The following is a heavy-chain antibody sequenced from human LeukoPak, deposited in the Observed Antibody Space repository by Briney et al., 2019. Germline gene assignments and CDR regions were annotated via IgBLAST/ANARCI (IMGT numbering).Heavy chain of an antibody. CDR2: INHSGST. J-gene: IGHJ4*02. V-gene: IGHV4-34*01. CDR1: GGSFSGYY. D-gene: IGHD3-3*01. CDR3: VLAPYDFWSGHDY. Sequence: SETLSLTCAVYGGSFSGYYWSWIRQPPGKGLEWIGEINHSGSTNYNPSLKSRVTISVDTSKNQFSLKLSSVTAADTAVYYCVLAPYDFWSGHDYWGQGILVTVSS.